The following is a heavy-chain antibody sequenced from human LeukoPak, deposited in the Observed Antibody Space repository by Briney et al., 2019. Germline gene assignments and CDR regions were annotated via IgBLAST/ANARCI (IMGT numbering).Heavy chain of an antibody. J-gene: IGHJ4*02. CDR2: IYYSGST. CDR1: GYSISSGYY. CDR3: ARGVAVAGYYFDY. D-gene: IGHD6-19*01. Sequence: PSETLSLTCTVSGYSISSGYYWGWIRQPPGKGLEWIGYIYYSGSTNYNPSLKSRVTISVDTSKNQFSLKLSSVTAADTAVYYCARGVAVAGYYFDYWGQGTLVTVSS. V-gene: IGHV4-61*01.